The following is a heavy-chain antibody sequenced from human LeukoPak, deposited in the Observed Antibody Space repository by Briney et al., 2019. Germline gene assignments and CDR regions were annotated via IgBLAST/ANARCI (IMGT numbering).Heavy chain of an antibody. CDR1: GYSFTSYW. D-gene: IGHD3-9*01. Sequence: PGESLKISCKGSGYSFTSYWIGWVRQMPGKGLEWMGNIYPGDSDTRYSPSFQGQVTISADKSISTAYLQWSSLKASDTAMYYCARLPSRITIFWPHFDYWGQGTLVTVSS. V-gene: IGHV5-51*01. CDR2: IYPGDSDT. CDR3: ARLPSRITIFWPHFDY. J-gene: IGHJ4*02.